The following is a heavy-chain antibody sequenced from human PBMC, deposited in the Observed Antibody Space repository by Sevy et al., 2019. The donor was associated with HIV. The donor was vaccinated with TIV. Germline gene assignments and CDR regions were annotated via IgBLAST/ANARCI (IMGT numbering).Heavy chain of an antibody. D-gene: IGHD3-3*01. CDR1: GFGLNGNA. J-gene: IGHJ4*01. Sequence: GGSLRRSCAASGFGLNGNAMSWVRQAPGKGLEWVAAIHGGDDTTHYGDSVKGRFTISRDSFKNILYLQMDSLRVEDTAVYYCAKDILGWAFDYWGHGTLVTV. V-gene: IGHV3-23*01. CDR3: AKDILGWAFDY. CDR2: IHGGDDTT.